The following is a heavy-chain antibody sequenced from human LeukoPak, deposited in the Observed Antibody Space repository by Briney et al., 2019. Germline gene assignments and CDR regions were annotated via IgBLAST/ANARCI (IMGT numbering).Heavy chain of an antibody. V-gene: IGHV1-2*02. J-gene: IGHJ4*02. D-gene: IGHD1-14*01. CDR3: ARDNWNHYYFDY. Sequence: ASVKVSCKASGYTFTGYYMHWVRQAPGQGLEWMGWINPNSGGTNYAQKFQGRVTMTRVTSISTAYMELSRLRSDDTAVYYCARDNWNHYYFDYWGQGTLVTVSS. CDR2: INPNSGGT. CDR1: GYTFTGYY.